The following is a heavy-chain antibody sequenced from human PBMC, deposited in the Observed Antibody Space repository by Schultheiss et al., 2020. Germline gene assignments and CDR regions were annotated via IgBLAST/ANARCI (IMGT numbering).Heavy chain of an antibody. CDR2: ISGSGGST. Sequence: GGSLRLSCAASGFTFSSYAMSWVRQAPGKGLEWVSAISGSGGSTYYADSVKGRFTISRDNSKNTLYLQMNSLRAEDTAVYYCAKAVNYVWGSYPHFDYWGQGTLVTVS. J-gene: IGHJ4*02. D-gene: IGHD3-16*01. V-gene: IGHV3-23*01. CDR3: AKAVNYVWGSYPHFDY. CDR1: GFTFSSYA.